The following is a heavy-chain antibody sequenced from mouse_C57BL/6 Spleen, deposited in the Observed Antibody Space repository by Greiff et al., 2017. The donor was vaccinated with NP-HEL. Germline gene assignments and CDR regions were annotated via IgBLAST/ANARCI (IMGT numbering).Heavy chain of an antibody. D-gene: IGHD2-4*01. CDR3: ARDRGDYGGFAY. CDR1: GFTFSSYA. V-gene: IGHV5-4*01. Sequence: EVMLVESGGGLVKPGGSLKLSCAASGFTFSSYAMSWVRQTPEKRLEWVATISDGGSYTYYPDNVKGRFTISRDNAKNNLYLQMSHLKSEDTAMYYCARDRGDYGGFAYWGQGTLVTVSA. CDR2: ISDGGSYT. J-gene: IGHJ3*01.